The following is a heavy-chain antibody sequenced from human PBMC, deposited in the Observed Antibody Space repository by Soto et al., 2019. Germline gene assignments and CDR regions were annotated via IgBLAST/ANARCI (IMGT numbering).Heavy chain of an antibody. Sequence: SETLSLTCAVYGGSFSGYYWSWIRQPPGKGLEWIGEINHSGSTNYNPSLKSRVTISVDTSKNQFSLKLSSVTAADTAVYYCARGYSYGNRRFDYWGQGTLVTVSS. D-gene: IGHD5-18*01. V-gene: IGHV4-34*01. J-gene: IGHJ4*02. CDR2: INHSGST. CDR1: GGSFSGYY. CDR3: ARGYSYGNRRFDY.